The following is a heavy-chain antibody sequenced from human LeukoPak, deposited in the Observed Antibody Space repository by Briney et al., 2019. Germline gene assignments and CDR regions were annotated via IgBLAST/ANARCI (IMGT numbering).Heavy chain of an antibody. V-gene: IGHV3-66*02. CDR1: GFTVSSDY. D-gene: IGHD1-7*01. J-gene: IGHJ4*02. Sequence: GGSLRLSCAASGFTVSSDYMSWVRQAPGKGLEWVSVIYSGGSTYYADSVKGRFTISRDNSKNTLYLQMNSLRAEDTAVYYCAKGSLELKTYYFDYWGQGTLVTVSS. CDR2: IYSGGST. CDR3: AKGSLELKTYYFDY.